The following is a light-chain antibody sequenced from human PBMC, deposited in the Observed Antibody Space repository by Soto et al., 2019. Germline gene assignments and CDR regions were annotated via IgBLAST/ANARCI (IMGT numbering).Light chain of an antibody. J-gene: IGKJ2*01. CDR2: GVS. Sequence: EIVLTQSPATLSLSPGERATLSCRASQSVSRYLAWFQQKPGQAPRLLIYGVSNRATGIPARFSGSGSGTDVTLTSSSLEPEDFAVYYCQQRSNWGMYTFGQGTKLEIK. CDR3: QQRSNWGMYT. CDR1: QSVSRY. V-gene: IGKV3-11*01.